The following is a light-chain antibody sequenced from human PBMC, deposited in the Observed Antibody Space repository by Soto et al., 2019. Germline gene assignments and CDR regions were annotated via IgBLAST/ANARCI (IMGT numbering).Light chain of an antibody. CDR2: DAS. CDR3: QQRSNWPTNT. CDR1: QSVSSY. J-gene: IGKJ2*01. V-gene: IGKV3-11*01. Sequence: EIVLTQSPATLSLSPGERATLSCRASQSVSSYLAWYQQKPGQAPRLLIYDASNRATGIPDRFSVSGSRTDFTLPISSLEREDFAVYYCQQRSNWPTNTFGQGTKLEIK.